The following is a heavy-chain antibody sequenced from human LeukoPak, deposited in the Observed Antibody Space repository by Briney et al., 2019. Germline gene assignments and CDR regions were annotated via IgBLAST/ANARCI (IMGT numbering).Heavy chain of an antibody. Sequence: GGSLRLSCAASGFTLSKAWMSWVRQAPAKGLEWVGRIKSKTDGGTTDYASPVKGRFTISRDDSKNTLYLQMNSLKTEDTAVYYCTTGDIFFDYWGQGTLVTVSS. CDR2: IKSKTDGGTT. CDR1: GFTLSKAW. J-gene: IGHJ4*02. CDR3: TTGDIFFDY. V-gene: IGHV3-15*01. D-gene: IGHD2-15*01.